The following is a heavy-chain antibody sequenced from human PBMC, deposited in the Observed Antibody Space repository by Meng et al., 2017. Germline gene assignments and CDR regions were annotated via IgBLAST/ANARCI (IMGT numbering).Heavy chain of an antibody. J-gene: IGHJ4*02. CDR3: ARVRNYDSSGYVGPFDY. CDR2: IIPILGIA. CDR1: GGTFSSYT. Sequence: QGQLVQSGVEVKKPGSSVKVSCKASGGTFSSYTISWVRQAPGQGLEWMGRIIPILGIANYAQKFQGRVTITADKSTNTAYMELSSLRSEDTAVYYCARVRNYDSSGYVGPFDYWGQGTLVTVSS. D-gene: IGHD3-22*01. V-gene: IGHV1-69*02.